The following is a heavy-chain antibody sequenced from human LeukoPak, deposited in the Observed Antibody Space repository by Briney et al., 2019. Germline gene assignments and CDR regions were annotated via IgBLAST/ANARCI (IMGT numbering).Heavy chain of an antibody. V-gene: IGHV1-69*05. CDR3: ARGPDLGIQQAVAFDI. CDR2: IIPIFGTA. D-gene: IGHD5-18*01. J-gene: IGHJ3*02. Sequence: SVKVSCKASGGTFSSYAISWVRQAPGQGLEWMGRIIPIFGTANYAQKFQGRVTITTDESTSTAYMELGSLRSEDTAVYYCARGPDLGIQQAVAFDIWGQGTMVTVSS. CDR1: GGTFSSYA.